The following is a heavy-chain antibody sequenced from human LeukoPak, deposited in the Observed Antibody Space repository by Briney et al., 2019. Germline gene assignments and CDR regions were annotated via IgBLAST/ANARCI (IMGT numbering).Heavy chain of an antibody. D-gene: IGHD7-27*01. V-gene: IGHV4-34*01. Sequence: SETLSLTCAVYGGSFSGHYWSWIRQPPGKGLEWIGEINHSGSTNYNPSLKSRVTISVDTSKNQFSLKLSSVTAADTAVYYCARGPTGDHYYYMDVWGKGTTVTVSS. CDR3: ARGPTGDHYYYMDV. J-gene: IGHJ6*03. CDR2: INHSGST. CDR1: GGSFSGHY.